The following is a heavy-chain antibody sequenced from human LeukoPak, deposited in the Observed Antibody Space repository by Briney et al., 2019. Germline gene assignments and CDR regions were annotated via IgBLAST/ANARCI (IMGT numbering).Heavy chain of an antibody. Sequence: SVKVSCKASGGTFSSYAISWVRQAPGQGLEWMGGIIPIFGTANYAQTLQGRVTITTDESTSTAYMELSCLRSEDTAVYYCARGRRYSGSYYEGDYYYYMDVWGKGTTVTVSS. D-gene: IGHD1-26*01. J-gene: IGHJ6*03. CDR2: IIPIFGTA. CDR3: ARGRRYSGSYYEGDYYYYMDV. V-gene: IGHV1-69*05. CDR1: GGTFSSYA.